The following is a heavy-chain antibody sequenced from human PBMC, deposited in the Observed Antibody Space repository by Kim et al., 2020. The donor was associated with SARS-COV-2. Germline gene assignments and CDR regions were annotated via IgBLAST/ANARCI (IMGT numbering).Heavy chain of an antibody. CDR2: GNT. J-gene: IGHJ5*02. V-gene: IGHV3-23*01. Sequence: GNTYYADAVKGRFTISRDNSKNTLYLQMNSLRAEDTAVYYCTTDPSSSWSWGQGTLVTVSS. D-gene: IGHD6-13*01. CDR3: TTDPSSSWS.